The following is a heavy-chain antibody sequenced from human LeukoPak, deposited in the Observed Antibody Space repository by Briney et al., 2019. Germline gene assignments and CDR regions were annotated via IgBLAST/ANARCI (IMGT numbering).Heavy chain of an antibody. V-gene: IGHV1-18*01. D-gene: IGHD2-2*01. CDR3: ARDIVVVPAAISRYYYYYGMDV. J-gene: IGHJ6*02. Sequence: ASVKVSCKASGYTFTSYGISWVRQAPGQGLEWMGWISAYNGNTNYAQKLQGRVTMTTDTSTSTAYMVLRSLRSDDTAVYYCARDIVVVPAAISRYYYYYGMDVWGQGTTVTVSS. CDR1: GYTFTSYG. CDR2: ISAYNGNT.